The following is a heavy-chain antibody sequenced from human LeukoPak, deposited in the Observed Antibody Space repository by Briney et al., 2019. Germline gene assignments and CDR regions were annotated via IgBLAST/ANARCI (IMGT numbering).Heavy chain of an antibody. J-gene: IGHJ4*02. D-gene: IGHD3-22*01. CDR1: GFTFSSYG. CDR2: IRYDGSNK. V-gene: IGHV3-30*02. Sequence: PGGSLRLSCAASGFTFSSYGMHWVRQAPGKGLEWVAFIRYDGSNKYYADSVKGRFTISRDNSKNMLYLQMNSLRAEDTAVYYCAKETLYDSSGPTLDYWGQGTLVTVSS. CDR3: AKETLYDSSGPTLDY.